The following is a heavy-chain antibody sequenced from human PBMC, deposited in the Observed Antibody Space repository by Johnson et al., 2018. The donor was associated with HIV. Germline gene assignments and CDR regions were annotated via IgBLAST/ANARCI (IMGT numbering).Heavy chain of an antibody. CDR2: ISGNGGTT. J-gene: IGHJ3*02. CDR1: RFTFSGYA. D-gene: IGHD6-19*01. V-gene: IGHV3-23*04. Sequence: EVQLVESGGGWIQPGGSLRLSCAASRFTFSGYAMSWVRQAPGKGLEWVSAISGNGGTTYYTDSVKGRFTISRDNPKNTLYLQMNSLRAEDTAVYYCARGEQWSLLGAFDIWGQGIMVTVSS. CDR3: ARGEQWSLLGAFDI.